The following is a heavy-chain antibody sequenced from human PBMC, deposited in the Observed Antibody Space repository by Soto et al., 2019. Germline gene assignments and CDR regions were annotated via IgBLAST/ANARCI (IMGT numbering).Heavy chain of an antibody. CDR1: GFTFSSYD. CDR3: ARGTPGKYFDY. Sequence: PGGSLRLCCAASGFTFSSYDMHWVRQATGKGLEWVSAIGTAGDTYYPGSVKGRFTISRENAKNSLYLQMNSLRAGDTAVYYCARGTPGKYFDYWGQGTLVTVSS. V-gene: IGHV3-13*01. CDR2: IGTAGDT. J-gene: IGHJ4*02.